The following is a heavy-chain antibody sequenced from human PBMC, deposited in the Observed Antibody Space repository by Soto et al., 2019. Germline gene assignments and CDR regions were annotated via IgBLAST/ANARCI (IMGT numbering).Heavy chain of an antibody. CDR2: ISYDGINE. D-gene: IGHD3-16*02. Sequence: QVQLVESGGSVVQPGRSLRLSCEASGFTFTSYAMHWVRQAPGKGLEWVAVISYDGINEYYADSVKGRFTISRDTSKNPLFLQMSSLRVEDTAVYYCARDRLRLGELSLIGAFDYWGQGTLVTVSS. CDR1: GFTFTSYA. CDR3: ARDRLRLGELSLIGAFDY. V-gene: IGHV3-30*15. J-gene: IGHJ4*02.